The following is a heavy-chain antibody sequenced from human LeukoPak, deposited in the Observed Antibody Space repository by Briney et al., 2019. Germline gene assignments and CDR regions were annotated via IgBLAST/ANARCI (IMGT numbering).Heavy chain of an antibody. V-gene: IGHV3-53*01. J-gene: IGHJ4*02. Sequence: GGSLRLSCAGSGFTVSNNYVSWLRQAPGKGLEWVSLKYSVGSTYYAESVKGRFTISIDISKNTLYLQMNSLRAEDTAVYYCARLSGWFDYWGQGTLVTFST. CDR2: KYSVGST. CDR1: GFTVSNNY. CDR3: ARLSGWFDY. D-gene: IGHD6-25*01.